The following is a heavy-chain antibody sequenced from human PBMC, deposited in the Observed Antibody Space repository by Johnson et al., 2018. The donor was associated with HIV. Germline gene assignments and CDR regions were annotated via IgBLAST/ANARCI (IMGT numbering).Heavy chain of an antibody. Sequence: VQLVESGGGLVQPGGSLRLSCAASGFTFSSYWMSWVRQAPGKGLEWVTNIKLDGSEKYYVDSVKGRFTISRDNAKNSLYLQMNSLRAEDTAVYYCAKDRRDVYTSLGAFDIWGQGTLVTVSS. J-gene: IGHJ3*02. D-gene: IGHD5-24*01. CDR2: IKLDGSEK. V-gene: IGHV3-7*01. CDR3: AKDRRDVYTSLGAFDI. CDR1: GFTFSSYW.